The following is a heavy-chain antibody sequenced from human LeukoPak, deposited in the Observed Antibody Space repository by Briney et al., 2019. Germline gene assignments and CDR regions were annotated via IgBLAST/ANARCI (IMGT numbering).Heavy chain of an antibody. Sequence: SGGSLRLSCAASGFTVSSNYMSWVRQAPGKGLEWFSVIYSGGRTYYADSVKGRFTISRDDSKNTLYLQMNSLRAEDTAVYYCARGAGIASTGTGSFDYWGQGTLVTVSS. V-gene: IGHV3-53*01. CDR1: GFTVSSNY. J-gene: IGHJ4*02. CDR2: IYSGGRT. D-gene: IGHD6-13*01. CDR3: ARGAGIASTGTGSFDY.